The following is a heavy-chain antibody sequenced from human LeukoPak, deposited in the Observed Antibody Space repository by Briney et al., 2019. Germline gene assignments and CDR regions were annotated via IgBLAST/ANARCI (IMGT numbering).Heavy chain of an antibody. V-gene: IGHV4-39*01. Sequence: SETLSLTCAVSGGSISSNSYYWGWIRQPPGKGLEWIGSIYYSGSTYYNPSLKSRVTISVDTSKNQFSLKLSAVTAADTAVYYCARTRYYYNSRSYGAPYYFDYWGQGTLVTVSS. CDR2: IYYSGST. J-gene: IGHJ4*02. CDR1: GGSISSNSYY. CDR3: ARTRYYYNSRSYGAPYYFDY. D-gene: IGHD3-10*01.